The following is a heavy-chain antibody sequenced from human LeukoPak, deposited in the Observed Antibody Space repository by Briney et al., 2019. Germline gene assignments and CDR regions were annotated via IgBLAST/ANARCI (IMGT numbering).Heavy chain of an antibody. CDR2: ISSSSSTI. V-gene: IGHV3-48*04. Sequence: PGGSLRLSCAASGFTFSSYSMNWVRQAPGKGLEWVSYISSSSSTIYYADSVKGRFTISRDNAKNSLYLQMNSLRAEDTAVYYCARDGKDGKNGGFDYGGKGPLVPV. CDR1: GFTFSSYS. J-gene: IGHJ4*02. D-gene: IGHD5-24*01. CDR3: ARDGKDGKNGGFDY.